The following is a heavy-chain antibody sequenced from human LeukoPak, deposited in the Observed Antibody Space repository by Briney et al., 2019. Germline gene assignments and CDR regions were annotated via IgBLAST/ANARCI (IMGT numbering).Heavy chain of an antibody. V-gene: IGHV3-23*01. CDR3: AKDRDYYLAGFFDY. D-gene: IGHD3-10*01. Sequence: PGGSLRLSCAASGFTFSSYAMSWVRQAPGKGLEWVSAISGSGVTTYYADSVKGRFTISRDNSKNTLYLQMNSLRAEDTALYYCAKDRDYYLAGFFDYWGQGTLVTVSS. CDR2: ISGSGVTT. CDR1: GFTFSSYA. J-gene: IGHJ4*02.